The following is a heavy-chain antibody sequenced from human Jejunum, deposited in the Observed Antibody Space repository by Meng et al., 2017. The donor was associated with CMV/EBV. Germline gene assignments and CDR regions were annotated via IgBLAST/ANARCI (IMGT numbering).Heavy chain of an antibody. V-gene: IGHV3-33*01. CDR2: LWYDGSRK. J-gene: IGHJ4*02. CDR3: ARDNDGSSHYSQFDY. CDR1: GCPLNSYG. D-gene: IGHD3-22*01. Sequence: GCPLNSYGIHWVRQFPGKGLEWVAVLWYDGSRKYFADSVQGRFSISRDDSKNTVYLQMNSLRAEDTAVYYCARDNDGSSHYSQFDYWGQGTLVTVSS.